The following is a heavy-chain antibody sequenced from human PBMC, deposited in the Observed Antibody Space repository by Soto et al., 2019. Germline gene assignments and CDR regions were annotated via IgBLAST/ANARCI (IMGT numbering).Heavy chain of an antibody. J-gene: IGHJ4*02. CDR1: GASVSSTYW. D-gene: IGHD6-13*01. CDR3: ARYNAASGTYYFDF. V-gene: IGHV4-4*02. CDR2: INHRGSA. Sequence: SETLSLTCAVSGASVSSTYWWSWVRQPPGKGPEWIGEINHRGSANYNPSLKSRVTISVDISKSQFSLRLTSVTAADTAAYYCARYNAASGTYYFDFWGQGALVT.